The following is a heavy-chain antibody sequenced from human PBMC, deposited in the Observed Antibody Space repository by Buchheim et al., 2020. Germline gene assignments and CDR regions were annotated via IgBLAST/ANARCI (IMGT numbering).Heavy chain of an antibody. Sequence: EVQLVESGGGLVQPGGSLRLSCAASGFTFSSYWMSWVRQAPGKGLEWVPNIKQDGSEKYYVDSVKGRFTISRDNAKNSLYLKMNSMRAEDTAVYYCARDQYSSSWYGSYYYYYMDVWGKGTT. D-gene: IGHD6-13*01. V-gene: IGHV3-7*01. CDR1: GFTFSSYW. CDR2: IKQDGSEK. CDR3: ARDQYSSSWYGSYYYYYMDV. J-gene: IGHJ6*03.